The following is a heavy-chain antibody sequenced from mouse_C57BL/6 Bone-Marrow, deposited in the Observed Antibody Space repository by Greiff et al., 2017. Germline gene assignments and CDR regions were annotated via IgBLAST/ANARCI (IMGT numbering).Heavy chain of an antibody. CDR3: ARGSNQGYCDY. J-gene: IGHJ2*01. V-gene: IGHV1-64*01. D-gene: IGHD2-5*01. Sequence: QVQLQQPGAELVKPGASVKLSCKASGYTFTSYWMHWVKQRPGKGLEWIGMIHPNSGSTNYNEKFKSKATLTVDKSSSTSYLQLSSLTSEDSAAEYCARGSNQGYCDYWGKGTTLTVSS. CDR2: IHPNSGST. CDR1: GYTFTSYW.